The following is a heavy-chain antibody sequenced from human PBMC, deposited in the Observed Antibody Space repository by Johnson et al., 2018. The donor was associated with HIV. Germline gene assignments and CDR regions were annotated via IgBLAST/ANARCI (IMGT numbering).Heavy chain of an antibody. D-gene: IGHD2-15*01. CDR3: ARDRTYCSGGSCYFDAFDI. CDR1: GFTFSDYY. Sequence: VLLVESGGGLVKPGGSLRLSCAASGFTFSDYYMSWIRQAPGKGLEWVSVIYSGGSTYYADSVKGRFTISRDNSKNTLYLQMNSLRAEDTAVYYCARDRTYCSGGSCYFDAFDIWGQGTMVTVSS. J-gene: IGHJ3*02. CDR2: IYSGGST. V-gene: IGHV3-66*01.